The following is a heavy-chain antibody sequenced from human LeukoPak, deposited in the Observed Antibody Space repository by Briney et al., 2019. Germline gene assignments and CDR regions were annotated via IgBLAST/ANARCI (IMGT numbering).Heavy chain of an antibody. CDR2: INWNGGGT. V-gene: IGHV3-20*04. D-gene: IGHD1-26*01. CDR1: GFTFDDYG. CDR3: AALIIGRPFDY. Sequence: GGSLRLSCAASGFTFDDYGMSWVRQAPGKGLEWVSGINWNGGGTGYADSVKGRFTISRDNAKNSLYLQMNSLRAEDTALYYCAALIIGRPFDYWGQGTLVIVSS. J-gene: IGHJ4*02.